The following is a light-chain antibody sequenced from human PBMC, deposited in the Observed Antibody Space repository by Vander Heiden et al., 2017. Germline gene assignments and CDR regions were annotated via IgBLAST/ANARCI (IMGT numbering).Light chain of an antibody. CDR3: QQYNNWPPLT. CDR2: GAS. CDR1: QSVSSN. Sequence: EIVMTQSPAPLSVSPGERATLSCRASQSVSSNLAWYQQKPGQAPRLLIYGASTRATGIPARFSGSGSGTEVTLTISSLQSEDVAVYYCQQYNNWPPLTFGGGTKVEIK. V-gene: IGKV3-15*01. J-gene: IGKJ4*01.